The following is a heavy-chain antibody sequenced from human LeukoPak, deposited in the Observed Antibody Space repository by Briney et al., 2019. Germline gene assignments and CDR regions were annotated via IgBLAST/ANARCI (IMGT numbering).Heavy chain of an antibody. Sequence: SGGSLRLSCAASGFSFSNYGMHWVRQAPGKGLEWVALIQSDGSKTYSADSVKGRFTISRDNPRNTLYLQMNRLRPEDTAVYHCAKRYCKSATCRSDMDAWGQGTTVTVSS. CDR1: GFSFSNYG. CDR2: IQSDGSKT. CDR3: AKRYCKSATCRSDMDA. J-gene: IGHJ6*02. V-gene: IGHV3-30*02. D-gene: IGHD2-15*01.